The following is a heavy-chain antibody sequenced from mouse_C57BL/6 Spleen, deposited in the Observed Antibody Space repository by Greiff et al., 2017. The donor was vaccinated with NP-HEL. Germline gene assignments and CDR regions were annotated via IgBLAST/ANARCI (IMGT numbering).Heavy chain of an antibody. J-gene: IGHJ4*01. Sequence: VQLVESGPGLVQPSQSLSITCTVSGFSLTSYGVHWVRQSPGKGLEWLGVIWSGGSTDYNAAFISRLSISKDNSKSQVFFKMNSLQADDTAIYYCASYPSYGPYAMDYWGQGTSVTVSS. CDR1: GFSLTSYG. D-gene: IGHD2-10*01. CDR3: ASYPSYGPYAMDY. CDR2: IWSGGST. V-gene: IGHV2-2*01.